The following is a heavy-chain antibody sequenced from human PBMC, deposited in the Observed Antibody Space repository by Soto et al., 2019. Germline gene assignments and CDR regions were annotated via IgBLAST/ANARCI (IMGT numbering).Heavy chain of an antibody. CDR1: GFTFSSYS. CDR3: ARGKYSGSYPGAFDI. D-gene: IGHD1-26*01. CDR2: ISSSSSYI. V-gene: IGHV3-21*01. J-gene: IGHJ3*02. Sequence: GGSLRLSCAASGFTFSSYSMNWVRQAPGKGLEWVSSISSSSSYIYYADSVKGRFTISRDNAKNSLYLQMNSLRAEDTAVYYCARGKYSGSYPGAFDIWGQGTMVTVSS.